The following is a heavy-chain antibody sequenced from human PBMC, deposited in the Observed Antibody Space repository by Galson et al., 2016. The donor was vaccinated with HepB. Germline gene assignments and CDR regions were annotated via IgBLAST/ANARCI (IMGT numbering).Heavy chain of an antibody. CDR2: INPSGGST. CDR1: EYTFISYH. D-gene: IGHD4-23*01. Sequence: SVKVSCKASEYTFISYHMHWVRQARGQGLEWMGIINPSGGSTSYAQQFQGRVTMTRDTSTSTVYMELSSLKASDTAMYYCAVPYGYGNNLQYFDSWGHGTLVTVSS. J-gene: IGHJ4*01. CDR3: AVPYGYGNNLQYFDS. V-gene: IGHV1-46*01.